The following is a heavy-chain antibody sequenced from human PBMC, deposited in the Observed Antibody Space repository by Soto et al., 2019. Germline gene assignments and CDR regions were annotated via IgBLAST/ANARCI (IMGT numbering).Heavy chain of an antibody. CDR2: VYYSGTT. V-gene: IGHV4-61*01. J-gene: IGHJ4*02. Sequence: SETLSLTCSVSGGSVSDKTYYWSWIRQPPGKRLEWIGYVYYSGTTNYNPSPKSRVTISVDLSKNRFSLRLGSVTTADTALYYCARTTAVPNTLRSRYFFDYWGQGTLVTVSS. CDR3: ARTTAVPNTLRSRYFFDY. D-gene: IGHD4-17*01. CDR1: GGSVSDKTYY.